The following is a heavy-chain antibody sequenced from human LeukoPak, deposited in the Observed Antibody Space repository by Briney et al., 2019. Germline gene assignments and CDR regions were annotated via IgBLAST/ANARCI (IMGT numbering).Heavy chain of an antibody. Sequence: ASVKISCKASGYTFTSYGISWVRQAPGQGLEWMGWISDYNGNTNYAQKLQGRVTMTTDTSTSTAYMELRSLRSDDTAVYYCARDLYKDSLPVSWFDPWGQGTLVTVSS. CDR1: GYTFTSYG. D-gene: IGHD5-18*01. V-gene: IGHV1-18*01. CDR3: ARDLYKDSLPVSWFDP. CDR2: ISDYNGNT. J-gene: IGHJ5*02.